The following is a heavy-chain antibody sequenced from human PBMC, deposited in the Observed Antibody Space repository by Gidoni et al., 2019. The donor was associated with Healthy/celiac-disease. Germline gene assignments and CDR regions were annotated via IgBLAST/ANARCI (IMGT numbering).Heavy chain of an antibody. J-gene: IGHJ5*02. V-gene: IGHV4-34*01. CDR3: ARGLYSSSSIRWFDP. D-gene: IGHD6-6*01. CDR2: INHSGST. Sequence: QVQLQQWGAGLLQPSETLSLTCAVYGVSFSGYYWSWIRQPPGKGLEWIGEINHSGSTNYNPSLKSRVTISVDTSKNQFSLKLSSVTAADTAVYYCARGLYSSSSIRWFDPWGQGTLVTVSS. CDR1: GVSFSGYY.